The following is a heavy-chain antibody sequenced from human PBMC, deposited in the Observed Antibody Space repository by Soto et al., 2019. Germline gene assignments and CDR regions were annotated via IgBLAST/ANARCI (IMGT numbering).Heavy chain of an antibody. CDR3: ARASYYDFWSGYYSFDP. J-gene: IGHJ5*02. Sequence: ASVKVSCKASGYTFTSYDINWVRQATGQGLEWMGWMNPNSGNTGYAQKFQGRVTMTRNTSISTAYMELSSLRSEDTAVYYCARASYYDFWSGYYSFDPWGQTPLVTVST. D-gene: IGHD3-3*01. V-gene: IGHV1-8*01. CDR2: MNPNSGNT. CDR1: GYTFTSYD.